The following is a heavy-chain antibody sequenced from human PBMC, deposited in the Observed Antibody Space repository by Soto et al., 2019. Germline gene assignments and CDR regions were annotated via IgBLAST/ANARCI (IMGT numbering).Heavy chain of an antibody. CDR1: GGSITGYY. D-gene: IGHD6-19*01. CDR3: ARFSGWYSAFDY. V-gene: IGHV4-59*01. Sequence: SETLSLTCTVSGGSITGYYWSWIRQPPGKGLEWIAYIYYSGSTNYNPSLKSRVTISVDTSKTEFSLKLHSVATADTAVYYCARFSGWYSAFDYWGQGTPVTVSS. J-gene: IGHJ4*02. CDR2: IYYSGST.